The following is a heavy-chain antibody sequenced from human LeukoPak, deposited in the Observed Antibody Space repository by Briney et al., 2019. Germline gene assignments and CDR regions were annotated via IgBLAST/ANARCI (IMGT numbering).Heavy chain of an antibody. D-gene: IGHD5-18*01. J-gene: IGHJ4*02. CDR1: GLTFSSYA. V-gene: IGHV3-23*01. Sequence: GGSLRLSCAASGLTFSSYAMNWVRQAPGKGLEWVSRISVSGGSTYYADSVKGRFTISRDNSKNTLYLQMDSLRAGDTAVYYCAEGYSYADYWGQGTLVTVSS. CDR2: ISVSGGST. CDR3: AEGYSYADY.